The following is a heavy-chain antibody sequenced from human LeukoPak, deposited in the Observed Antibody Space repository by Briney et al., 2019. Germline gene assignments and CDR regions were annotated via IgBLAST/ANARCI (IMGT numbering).Heavy chain of an antibody. D-gene: IGHD2-2*01. CDR1: GGSISSYY. J-gene: IGHJ3*02. V-gene: IGHV4-59*01. CDR2: IYYSGST. CDR3: ARGLPVPAHDAFDI. Sequence: SETLSLTCTVSGGSISSYYWSWIRQPPGKGLEWIGYIYYSGSTNYNPSLKSRVTISVDTSKNQFSLKLSSVTAADTAVYYCARGLPVPAHDAFDIWGQGTMVTVSS.